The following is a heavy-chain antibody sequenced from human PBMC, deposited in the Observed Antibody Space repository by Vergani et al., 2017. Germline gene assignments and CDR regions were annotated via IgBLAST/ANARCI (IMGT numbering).Heavy chain of an antibody. J-gene: IGHJ3*02. CDR2: ISYDGRNK. Sequence: QVQLVESGGGVVQPGRSLRLSCAASGFTFSSYGMHWVRQAPGKGLEWVAVISYDGRNKYYADSVKCRFTISRDNSKNTLYLQMNSLRAEDTAVYYCAKAALRVGATCAFDIWGQGTMVTVSS. CDR3: AKAALRVGATCAFDI. D-gene: IGHD1-26*01. V-gene: IGHV3-30*18. CDR1: GFTFSSYG.